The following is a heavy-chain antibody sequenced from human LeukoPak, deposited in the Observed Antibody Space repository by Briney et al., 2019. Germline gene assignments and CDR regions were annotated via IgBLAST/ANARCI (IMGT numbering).Heavy chain of an antibody. V-gene: IGHV3-7*03. J-gene: IGHJ5*02. Sequence: GGSLRLSCEAPGFTFSSYWMSWVRQAPGKGLEWVANIKTDGSEKYYVDSVKGRFTISRDNAKNSLYLQMNSLGAEDTAVYYCARDYTGYFPWGQGTLVIVSS. D-gene: IGHD3-9*01. CDR1: GFTFSSYW. CDR2: IKTDGSEK. CDR3: ARDYTGYFP.